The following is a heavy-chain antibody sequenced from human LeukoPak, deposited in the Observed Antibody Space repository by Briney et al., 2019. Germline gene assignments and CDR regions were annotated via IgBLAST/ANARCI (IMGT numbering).Heavy chain of an antibody. CDR1: GFTFSSYS. D-gene: IGHD1-1*01. CDR2: ISSSSSYI. Sequence: GGSLRLSCAASGFTFSSYSMNWVRQAPGKGLEWVSSISSSSSYIYYADSVKGRFTISRDDSESTLYLQMNSLRAEDTAVYYCARDISRHTYYLDYWGRGTLVTVSS. V-gene: IGHV3-21*01. CDR3: ARDISRHTYYLDY. J-gene: IGHJ4*02.